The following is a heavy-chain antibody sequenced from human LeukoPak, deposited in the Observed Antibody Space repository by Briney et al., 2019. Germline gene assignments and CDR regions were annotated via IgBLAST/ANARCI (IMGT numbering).Heavy chain of an antibody. CDR1: DYTFSTYG. V-gene: IGHV1-18*01. CDR3: AREGLGELTLDY. D-gene: IGHD3-16*01. CDR2: ISTYNGDT. Sequence: GASVKVSCKAFDYTFSTYGISWVRQAPGQGLEWMGWISTYNGDTNYAQKLQGRVTMTTDTSTSTAYMELRSLRSDDTAVYYCAREGLGELTLDYWGQGTLVTVSS. J-gene: IGHJ4*02.